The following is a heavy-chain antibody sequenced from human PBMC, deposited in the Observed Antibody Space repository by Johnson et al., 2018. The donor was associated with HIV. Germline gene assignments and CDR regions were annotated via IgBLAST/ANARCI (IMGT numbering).Heavy chain of an antibody. D-gene: IGHD3-22*01. V-gene: IGHV3-53*01. J-gene: IGHJ3*02. CDR2: NYSGGST. Sequence: EQLVESGGGLIQPGGSLRLSCAASGFTVSSNYMSWVSQAPGKGLEWVSVNYSGGSTYYADSVKGRFTISRNNAKHSLYLQMNSLRAEDTAVYYCARDWGPRLGYYDSSGYYFGAFDIWGQGTMVTVSS. CDR3: ARDWGPRLGYYDSSGYYFGAFDI. CDR1: GFTVSSNY.